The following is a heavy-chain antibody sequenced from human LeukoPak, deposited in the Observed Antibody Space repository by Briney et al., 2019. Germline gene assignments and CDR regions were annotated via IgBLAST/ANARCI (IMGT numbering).Heavy chain of an antibody. Sequence: LAGGSLRLSCAASGFTFSSYGMHWVRQAPGKGLEWVAFIRYDGSNKYYADSVKGRFTISRDNSKNTLYLQMNSLRAEDPAVYYCAKVFTMVRGVIHGDYWGQGTLVTVSS. CDR1: GFTFSSYG. D-gene: IGHD3-10*01. CDR3: AKVFTMVRGVIHGDY. CDR2: IRYDGSNK. J-gene: IGHJ4*02. V-gene: IGHV3-30*02.